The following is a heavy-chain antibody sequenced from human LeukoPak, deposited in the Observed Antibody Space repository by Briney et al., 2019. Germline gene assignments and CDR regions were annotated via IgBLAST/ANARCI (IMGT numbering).Heavy chain of an antibody. Sequence: GGSLRLSCAVSGFTFSSYEMNWVRQAPGKGLEWVSSITITGSSPSYADSVKGRFTVSRDNSKNTLYLQMNSLRAEDTAVYFCAKSSSSWSYYFNYWGQGTLVTVSS. D-gene: IGHD6-13*01. CDR1: GFTFSSYE. CDR2: ITITGSSP. J-gene: IGHJ4*02. V-gene: IGHV3-23*01. CDR3: AKSSSSWSYYFNY.